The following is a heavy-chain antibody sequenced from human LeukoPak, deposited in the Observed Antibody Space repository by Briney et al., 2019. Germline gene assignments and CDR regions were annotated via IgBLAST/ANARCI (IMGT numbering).Heavy chain of an antibody. D-gene: IGHD6-19*01. V-gene: IGHV3-21*01. CDR1: GFTFSSYS. Sequence: GGSLRLSCAASGFTFSSYSMTWVRQAPGKGLEWVSSISSSSSYIYYADSVKGRFTISRDNAKNSLYLQMNSLRAEDTAVYYCAREQLAVAGSDAFDIWGQGTMVTVSS. CDR3: AREQLAVAGSDAFDI. CDR2: ISSSSSYI. J-gene: IGHJ3*02.